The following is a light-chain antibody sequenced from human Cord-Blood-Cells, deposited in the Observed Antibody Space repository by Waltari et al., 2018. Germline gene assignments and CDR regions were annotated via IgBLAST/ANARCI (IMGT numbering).Light chain of an antibody. V-gene: IGKV1-5*03. CDR3: QQYNSYST. CDR2: KAS. Sequence: DIQMTQSPSTLSASVGDRVTIPCRAIQSISSWLAWYQQKPGKAPKLLIYKASSLESGVPSRFSGSGSGTEFTLTTSSLQPDDLATYYCQQYNSYSTFGQGTKVEIK. CDR1: QSISSW. J-gene: IGKJ1*01.